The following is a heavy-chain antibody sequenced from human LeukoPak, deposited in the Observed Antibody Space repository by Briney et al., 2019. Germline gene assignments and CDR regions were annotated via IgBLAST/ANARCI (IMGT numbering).Heavy chain of an antibody. CDR3: ARDRVIQLWSYLDY. V-gene: IGHV3-48*03. CDR1: GFTFSNYE. Sequence: PGGSLRLSCEASGFTFSNYEMNWVRQAPGKGLERVSYISSSGSTIYYADSVKGRFTISRDNAKNSLYLQMNSLRAEDTAVYYCARDRVIQLWSYLDYWGQGTLVTVSS. D-gene: IGHD5-18*01. J-gene: IGHJ4*02. CDR2: ISSSGSTI.